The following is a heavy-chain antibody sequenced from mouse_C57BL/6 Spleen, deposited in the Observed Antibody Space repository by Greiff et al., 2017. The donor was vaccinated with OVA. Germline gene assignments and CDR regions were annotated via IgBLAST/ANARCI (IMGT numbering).Heavy chain of an antibody. V-gene: IGHV1-50*01. D-gene: IGHD2-1*01. Sequence: QVQLQQSGAELVKPGASVKLSCKASGYTFTSYWMQWVKQRPGQGLEWIGEIDPSDSYTNYNQKFKGKATLTVDTSSSTAYMQLSSLTSEDSAVYYCARRRPSTMVFDYWGQGTTLTVSS. CDR1: GYTFTSYW. CDR3: ARRRPSTMVFDY. J-gene: IGHJ2*01. CDR2: IDPSDSYT.